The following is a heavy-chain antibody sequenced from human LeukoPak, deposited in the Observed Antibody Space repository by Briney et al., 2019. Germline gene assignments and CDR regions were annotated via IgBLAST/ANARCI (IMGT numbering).Heavy chain of an antibody. Sequence: GGSLRLSCAASGFTCSRYAMSWVRHAPGMSQESVSAIIGSGGSTDYADSVKGRFTISRDNSKNTLYLQMNSLRAEDTAVYYCAKGDQLRFLEWLLPPFDYWGQGTLVTVSS. D-gene: IGHD3-3*01. J-gene: IGHJ4*02. CDR1: GFTCSRYA. CDR3: AKGDQLRFLEWLLPPFDY. CDR2: IIGSGGST. V-gene: IGHV3-23*01.